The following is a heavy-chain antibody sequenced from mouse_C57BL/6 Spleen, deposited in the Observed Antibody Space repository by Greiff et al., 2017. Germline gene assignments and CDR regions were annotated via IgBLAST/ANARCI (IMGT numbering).Heavy chain of an antibody. CDR3: ARYDGSSYWFAY. CDR2: IDPSDNET. D-gene: IGHD1-1*01. J-gene: IGHJ3*01. V-gene: IGHV1-52*01. CDR1: GYTFTSYW. Sequence: VQLQQPGAELVRPGSSVKLSCKASGYTFTSYWMHWVKQRPIQGLEWIGNIDPSDNETPYNQKFKDKATLTVDKSSSTAYMQLSSLTSEGSAVYYCARYDGSSYWFAYWGQGTLVTVSA.